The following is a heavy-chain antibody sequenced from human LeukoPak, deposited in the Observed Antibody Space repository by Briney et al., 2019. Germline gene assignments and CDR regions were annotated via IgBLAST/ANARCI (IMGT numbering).Heavy chain of an antibody. CDR2: ISPGGGSI. CDR1: GLTLSDYA. V-gene: IGHV3-23*01. CDR3: ASGSSWSSLIDN. Sequence: GGSLRLSCASSGLTLSDYAMTWVRQAPGKGLEWVSSISPGGGSISYADSVKGRFTISRDKSKNTLYLQMNSLSAEDTATYHCASGSSWSSLIDNWGQGTLVAVSS. J-gene: IGHJ4*02. D-gene: IGHD6-13*01.